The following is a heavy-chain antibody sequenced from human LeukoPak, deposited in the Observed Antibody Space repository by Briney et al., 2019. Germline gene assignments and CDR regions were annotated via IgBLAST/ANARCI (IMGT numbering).Heavy chain of an antibody. V-gene: IGHV3-23*01. CDR2: ISASGIST. CDR1: VFTFGSYA. Sequence: GGSLRLSCAASVFTFGSYAVRWVRQAPGKGLEWVSAISASGISTYYADSVKGRFTISRDKSENTLYLRMNSLRAEDTAVYYCAKGYYDSAEGHFGHWGQGTLVTVSS. CDR3: AKGYYDSAEGHFGH. D-gene: IGHD3-22*01. J-gene: IGHJ4*02.